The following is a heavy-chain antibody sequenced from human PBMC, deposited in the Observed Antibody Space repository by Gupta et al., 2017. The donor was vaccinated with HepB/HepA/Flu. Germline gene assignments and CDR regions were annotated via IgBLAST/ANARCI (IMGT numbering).Heavy chain of an antibody. CDR1: GVSISSSSSY. Sequence: QLHLQESGPGLVKPSETLSLTCTVSGVSISSSSSYWGWIRQSPGRGLEWIGSIFNSGRTYYSPSLESRLTMSVDTSKNQFSLKLNSVTASDTSIYFCARHSPPLGMYYKDNRGYPYFDLWGRGTLVTVSS. D-gene: IGHD3-22*01. J-gene: IGHJ2*01. V-gene: IGHV4-39*01. CDR3: ARHSPPLGMYYKDNRGYPYFDL. CDR2: IFNSGRT.